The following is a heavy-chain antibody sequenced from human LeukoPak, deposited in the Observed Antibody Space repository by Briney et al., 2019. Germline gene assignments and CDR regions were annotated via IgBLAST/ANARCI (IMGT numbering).Heavy chain of an antibody. CDR1: GLTFSTYA. CDR3: ARERQLERLAFGKEGSAFDY. CDR2: ISSSSSYI. J-gene: IGHJ4*02. D-gene: IGHD1-1*01. Sequence: TGGSLRLSCAASGLTFSTYAMSWVRQAPGKGLEWVSSISSSSSYIYYAASVKGRFTISRDNAKNSLYLQMNRLRAEDTAVYYCARERQLERLAFGKEGSAFDYWGQGTLVTVSS. V-gene: IGHV3-21*01.